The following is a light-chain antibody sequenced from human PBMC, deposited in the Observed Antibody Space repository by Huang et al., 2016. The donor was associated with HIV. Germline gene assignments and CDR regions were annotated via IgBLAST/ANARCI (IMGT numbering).Light chain of an antibody. J-gene: IGKJ5*01. CDR1: QAIGTY. Sequence: IQLTQSPTSLSASVGDKVAIACRASQAIGTYLNWFQQKPGRSPKLLISGASSPHTGVPSRFIGSGSGTEFTLTIRGLQFDDFATYCCQQSYSALITFGQGTRLEIK. CDR3: QQSYSALIT. CDR2: GAS. V-gene: IGKV1-39*01.